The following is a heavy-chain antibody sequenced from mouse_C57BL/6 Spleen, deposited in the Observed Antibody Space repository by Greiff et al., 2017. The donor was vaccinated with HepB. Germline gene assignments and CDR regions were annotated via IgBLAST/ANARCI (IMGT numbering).Heavy chain of an antibody. J-gene: IGHJ2*01. CDR2: ISDGGSYT. V-gene: IGHV5-4*01. CDR1: GFTFSSYA. Sequence: EVKLVESGGGLVKPGGSLKLSCAASGFTFSSYAMSWVRQTPEKRLEWVATISDGGSYTYYPDNVKGRFTISRDNAKNNLYLQMSHLKSEDTAMYYCARDNRYYFDYWGQGTTLTVSS. CDR3: ARDNRYYFDY.